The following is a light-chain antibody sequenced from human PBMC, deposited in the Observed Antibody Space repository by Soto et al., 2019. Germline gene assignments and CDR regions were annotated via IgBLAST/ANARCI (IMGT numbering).Light chain of an antibody. CDR1: QSVSSN. V-gene: IGKV3-15*01. J-gene: IGKJ1*01. CDR3: QQYNNWPRT. CDR2: GAS. Sequence: EIVMTQSPATLSVSPGERATLSCRASQSVSSNLAWYQQKPGQAPRLLIYGASTRATGIPARFSGSGSGTKFTLTISCLHSEYFAFYYCQQYNNWPRTFGQGTKVDI.